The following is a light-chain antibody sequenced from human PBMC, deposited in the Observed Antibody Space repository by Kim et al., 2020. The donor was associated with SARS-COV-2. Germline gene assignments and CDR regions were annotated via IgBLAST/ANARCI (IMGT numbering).Light chain of an antibody. CDR2: DVS. J-gene: IGKJ5*01. CDR3: QHRSEWPVT. CDR1: QSVGRH. Sequence: EIVLTQSPGTLSLSPGERATLSCRATQSVGRHLAWYQQKPGQAPRLLIHDVSNRDTGIPARFSGSGSGTDFTLTISSLEPEDFAVYYCQHRSEWPVTFGQGTRLEIK. V-gene: IGKV3-11*01.